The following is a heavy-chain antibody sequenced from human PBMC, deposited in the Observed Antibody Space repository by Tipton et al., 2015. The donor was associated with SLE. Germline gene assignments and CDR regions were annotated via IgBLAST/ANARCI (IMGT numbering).Heavy chain of an antibody. D-gene: IGHD3-16*01. CDR2: IYYSGST. CDR1: GGPISSHY. Sequence: TLSLTCTVSGGPISSHYWSWIRQPPGKGLEWIGYIYYSGSTNYNPSLKSRVTISVDTSKNQFSLKLSSVTAADTAVYYCARHGGIGRAFDIWGQGTMVTVSS. V-gene: IGHV4-59*08. CDR3: ARHGGIGRAFDI. J-gene: IGHJ3*02.